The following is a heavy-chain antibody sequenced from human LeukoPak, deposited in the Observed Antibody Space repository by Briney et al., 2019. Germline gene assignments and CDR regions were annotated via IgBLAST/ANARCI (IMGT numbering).Heavy chain of an antibody. Sequence: QPGGSLRLSCAASGFTFSRYWMTWVRQAPGKGLEWVVNIKEDGSDNSYVESVKGRFTISRDNAKNSLYLQLNSLRAEDTAVYFCARQRYSDYRGQGTLVTVSS. V-gene: IGHV3-7*01. D-gene: IGHD1-1*01. CDR1: GFTFSRYW. CDR2: IKEDGSDN. CDR3: ARQRYSDY. J-gene: IGHJ4*02.